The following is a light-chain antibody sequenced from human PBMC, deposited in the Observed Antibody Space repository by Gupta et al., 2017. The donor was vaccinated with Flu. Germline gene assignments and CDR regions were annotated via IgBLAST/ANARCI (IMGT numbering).Light chain of an antibody. CDR3: QQFDGAPALT. V-gene: IGKV3-20*01. J-gene: IGKJ4*01. Sequence: ERASLSCRASQMISYYLAWYQQKPGQARRLLIYGSSNRAPGIPYRFIGSGAGTDFTLTISRVEPEDFAVYYCQQFDGAPALTFGGGTRVEI. CDR1: QMISYY. CDR2: GSS.